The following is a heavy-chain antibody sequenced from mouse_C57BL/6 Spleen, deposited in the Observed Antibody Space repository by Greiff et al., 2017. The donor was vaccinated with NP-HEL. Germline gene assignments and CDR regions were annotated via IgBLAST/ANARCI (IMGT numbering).Heavy chain of an antibody. CDR3: TTKAWFAY. J-gene: IGHJ3*01. CDR1: GFNIKDDY. V-gene: IGHV14-4*01. Sequence: EVKLMESGAELVRPGASVKLSCTASGFNIKDDYMHWVKQRPEQGLEWIGWIDPENGDTEYASKFQGKATITADTSSNTAYLQLSSLTSEDTAVYYCTTKAWFAYWGQGTLVTVSA. CDR2: IDPENGDT.